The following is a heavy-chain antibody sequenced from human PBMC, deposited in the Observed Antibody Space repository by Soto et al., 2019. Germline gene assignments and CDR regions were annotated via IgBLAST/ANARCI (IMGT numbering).Heavy chain of an antibody. Sequence: EVQLVESGGGLVQPGGSLRLSCAASGFTFSGSWMHWVRQAPGKGLVWVSRINGDGSGTSYADFVKGRFTISRDDAKNTLFLQMNGLRAEDTAVYYCARGILGSGTANDYGGQGTLVTVSS. J-gene: IGHJ4*02. D-gene: IGHD3-10*01. CDR2: INGDGSGT. V-gene: IGHV3-74*01. CDR3: ARGILGSGTANDY. CDR1: GFTFSGSW.